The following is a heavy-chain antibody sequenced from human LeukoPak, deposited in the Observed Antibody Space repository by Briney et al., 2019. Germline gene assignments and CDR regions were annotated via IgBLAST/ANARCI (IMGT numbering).Heavy chain of an antibody. CDR3: ARGLWSGYTYYFDY. D-gene: IGHD3-3*01. CDR1: GFTVSSNY. Sequence: GGSLRLSCAASGFTVSSNYMSWVRQAPGKGLEWVSVIYSGGSTYYADSVKGRFTISRDNSKNTLYLQMNSLRAEDTAVYYCARGLWSGYTYYFDYWGQGTLVTVSS. CDR2: IYSGGST. V-gene: IGHV3-66*01. J-gene: IGHJ4*02.